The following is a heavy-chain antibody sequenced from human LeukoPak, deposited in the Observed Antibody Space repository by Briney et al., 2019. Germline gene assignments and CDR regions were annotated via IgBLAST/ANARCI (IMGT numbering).Heavy chain of an antibody. V-gene: IGHV5-51*01. Sequence: GESLKISCKGSGYSFTTCWIGWVRQMPGKGLEWIGIIYPSDSDTKYSPSLQGQVTISADKSISTAYLQWSSLKASDTAMYYCARGGNSNVNWYDPWGQGTLVTVSS. CDR1: GYSFTTCW. CDR3: ARGGNSNVNWYDP. D-gene: IGHD4-23*01. J-gene: IGHJ5*02. CDR2: IYPSDSDT.